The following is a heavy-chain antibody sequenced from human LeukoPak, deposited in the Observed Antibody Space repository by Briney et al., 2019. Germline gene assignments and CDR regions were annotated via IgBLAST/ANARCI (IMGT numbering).Heavy chain of an antibody. CDR1: GFTFSSYS. J-gene: IGHJ3*02. CDR2: ISSSSSYI. V-gene: IGHV3-21*01. CDR3: ARDYVWFGELLAAPYDAFDI. D-gene: IGHD3-10*01. Sequence: PGGSLRLSCAASGFTFSSYSMNWVRQAPGKGLEWVSSISSSSSYIYYADSVKGRFTISRDNAKNSLYLQMNSLRAEDTAVYYCARDYVWFGELLAAPYDAFDIWGQGTMVTVSS.